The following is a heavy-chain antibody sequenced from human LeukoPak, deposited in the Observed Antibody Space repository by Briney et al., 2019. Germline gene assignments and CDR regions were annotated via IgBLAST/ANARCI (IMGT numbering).Heavy chain of an antibody. V-gene: IGHV3-53*01. Sequence: GGSLRLSCAASGFTFSDYIMNWVRQAPGKGLEWVSVIYSGGRTYYADSVKGRFTLSRDSSKNTLYLHMNSLRAEDTAVYYCARGNSGTSYVEDYYGMNVWGQGTTVTVSS. CDR2: IYSGGRT. J-gene: IGHJ6*02. D-gene: IGHD1-26*01. CDR3: ARGNSGTSYVEDYYGMNV. CDR1: GFTFSDYI.